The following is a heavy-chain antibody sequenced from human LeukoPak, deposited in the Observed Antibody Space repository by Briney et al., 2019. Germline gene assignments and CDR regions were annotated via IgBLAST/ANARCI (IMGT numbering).Heavy chain of an antibody. CDR2: IFSGGSI. V-gene: IGHV3-53*01. CDR3: VRGRARAALDI. Sequence: PGGSLRLSCAASGFTVSSTYMNWVRQAPGKGLEWVSAIFSGGSIHYADSVRGRFTISRDNSKNTLYLQMNSLRAEDTAVYYCVRGRARAALDIWGQGTLVTVSS. J-gene: IGHJ3*02. CDR1: GFTVSSTY.